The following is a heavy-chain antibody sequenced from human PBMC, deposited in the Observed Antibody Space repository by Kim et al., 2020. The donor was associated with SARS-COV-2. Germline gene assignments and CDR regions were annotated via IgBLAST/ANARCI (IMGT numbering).Heavy chain of an antibody. D-gene: IGHD6-19*01. CDR2: NT. J-gene: IGHJ4*02. CDR3: ARERQWLVDY. Sequence: NTNHAQKLQGKATMTTDTSTSTAYMELRSLRSDDTAVYYCARERQWLVDYWGQGTLVTVSS. V-gene: IGHV1-18*01.